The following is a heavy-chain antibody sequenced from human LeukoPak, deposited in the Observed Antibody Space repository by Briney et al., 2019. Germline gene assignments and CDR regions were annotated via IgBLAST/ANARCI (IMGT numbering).Heavy chain of an antibody. CDR2: INHSGST. D-gene: IGHD6-19*01. Sequence: SETLSLTCTVSGGSINSYYWSWIRQPPGKGLEWIGEINHSGSTNYNPSLKSRVTISVDTSKNQFSLKLSSVTAADTAVYYCASRRRNLIAVAGIHYFDYWGQGTLVTVSS. J-gene: IGHJ4*02. CDR1: GGSINSYY. V-gene: IGHV4-34*01. CDR3: ASRRRNLIAVAGIHYFDY.